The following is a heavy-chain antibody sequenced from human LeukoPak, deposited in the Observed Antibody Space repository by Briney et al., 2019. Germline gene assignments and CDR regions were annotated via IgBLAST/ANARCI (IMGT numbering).Heavy chain of an antibody. CDR1: GGSISSGSYY. J-gene: IGHJ5*02. Sequence: SQTLSLTCTVSGGSISSGSYYWSWIRQPAGKGLEWIGRIYTSGSTNYNPSLKSRVTISVDTSKNQFSLKLSSVTAADTAVYYCAREGATGGTYNWFDPWGQGTLVTVSS. CDR3: AREGATGGTYNWFDP. V-gene: IGHV4-61*02. CDR2: IYTSGST. D-gene: IGHD1-1*01.